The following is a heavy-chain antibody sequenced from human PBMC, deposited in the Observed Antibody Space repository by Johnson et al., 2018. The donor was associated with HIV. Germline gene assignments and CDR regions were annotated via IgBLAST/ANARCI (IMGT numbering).Heavy chain of an antibody. CDR1: GFTFSSYG. CDR3: ARDPSPSSYRAFDI. D-gene: IGHD5-12*01. Sequence: QMQLVESGGGVVQPGRSLRLSCAASGFTFSSYGMHWVRQAPGKGLEWVAVISYDGSNKYYADSVKGRFTISRDNSKNTLYLQMNSLRAEDTAVYYCARDPSPSSYRAFDIWGQGTMVTVSS. J-gene: IGHJ3*02. V-gene: IGHV3-30*03. CDR2: ISYDGSNK.